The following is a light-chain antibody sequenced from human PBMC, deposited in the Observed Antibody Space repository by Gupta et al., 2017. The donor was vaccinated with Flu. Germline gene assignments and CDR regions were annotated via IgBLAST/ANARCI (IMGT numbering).Light chain of an antibody. CDR2: DAS. V-gene: IGKV1-9*01. J-gene: IGKJ4*01. CDR3: QQQNSCPFT. Sequence: DIHLKQSPSFLSASVVDRVTITCRASQGISSYLAWYQQKPGKAPKLLIYDASTVQSGVPSRFSGSGCGTEFTLTISSRQPEDFATYYCQQQNSCPFTFGRGTKVDIK. CDR1: QGISSY.